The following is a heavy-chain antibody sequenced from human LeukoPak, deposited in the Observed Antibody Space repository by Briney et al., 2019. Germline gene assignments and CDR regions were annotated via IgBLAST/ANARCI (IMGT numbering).Heavy chain of an antibody. J-gene: IGHJ5*02. CDR3: TRQVGEVFDP. Sequence: PGGSLRLSCAASGFTFSGSAMHWVREASGKGLEWVGRIRSKANSYATAYAASVKGRFTISRDDSKNTAYLQMNSLKTEDTAVYYCTRQVGEVFDPWGQGTLVTVSS. CDR1: GFTFSGSA. D-gene: IGHD1-26*01. V-gene: IGHV3-73*01. CDR2: IRSKANSYAT.